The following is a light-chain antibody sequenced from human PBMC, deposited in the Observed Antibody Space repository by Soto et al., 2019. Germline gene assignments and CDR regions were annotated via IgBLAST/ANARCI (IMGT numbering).Light chain of an antibody. V-gene: IGKV1-39*01. CDR1: QSISTY. CDR2: PAS. Sequence: DIQMTQSPSSLSASVGDRVTITCRASQSISTYLHWYQQKPGKAPNLLIYPASSLQSGVPSRFSGSGSGTDFTLTISSLQPEDFATYYCQQSYSTPTTFGQGTRLEI. CDR3: QQSYSTPTT. J-gene: IGKJ5*01.